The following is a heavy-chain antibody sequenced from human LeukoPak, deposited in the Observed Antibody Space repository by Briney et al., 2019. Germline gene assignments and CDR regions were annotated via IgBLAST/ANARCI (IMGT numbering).Heavy chain of an antibody. CDR3: ARAWGDDYGDYGWGYYYYMDV. D-gene: IGHD4-17*01. CDR2: INHSGRT. J-gene: IGHJ6*03. CDR1: GGSFFGSH. V-gene: IGHV4-34*01. Sequence: SETLSLTCAVSGGSFFGSHWNWIRQSPEKGLEWIGEINHSGRTNYNPSLKSRVTISADKSKSQFSLKLSSVTAADTAVYYCARAWGDDYGDYGWGYYYYMDVWGKGTTVTVSS.